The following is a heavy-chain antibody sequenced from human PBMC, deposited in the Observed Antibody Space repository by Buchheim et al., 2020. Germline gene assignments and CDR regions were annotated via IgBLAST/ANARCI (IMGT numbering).Heavy chain of an antibody. D-gene: IGHD1-26*01. CDR1: GLIFSSHT. Sequence: EVQLLESGGGLVEPGGSLRLSCAASGLIFSSHTMNWVRQAPGKGLEWASSIGGSGEHSFYADSVKGRFTISRDNARSSLYLQMNYLRVDDTALYYCTRDRPFSDFDYWGRGTL. CDR3: TRDRPFSDFDY. V-gene: IGHV3-21*01. CDR2: IGGSGEHS. J-gene: IGHJ4*02.